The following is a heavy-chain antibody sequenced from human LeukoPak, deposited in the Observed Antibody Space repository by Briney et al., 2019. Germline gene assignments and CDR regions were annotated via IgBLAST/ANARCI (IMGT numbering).Heavy chain of an antibody. CDR1: GYTFTNYC. CDR3: ARGGSSWESDY. Sequence: ASVKVSCKASGYTFTNYCRHWVRQGPGQGLEWMGIINPSGGSTSYAQKFQGRVTMTRDTSTSTVYMELSSLRSEDTAVYYCARGGSSWESDYWGQGTLVTVSS. D-gene: IGHD6-13*01. J-gene: IGHJ4*02. CDR2: INPSGGST. V-gene: IGHV1-46*01.